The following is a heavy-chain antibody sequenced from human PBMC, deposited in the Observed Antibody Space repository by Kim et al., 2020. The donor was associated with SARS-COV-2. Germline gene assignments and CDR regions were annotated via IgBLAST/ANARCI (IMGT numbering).Heavy chain of an antibody. CDR2: IIPIFGTA. Sequence: SVKVSCKASGGTFSSYAISWVRQAPGQGLEWMGGIIPIFGTANYAQKFQGRVTITADESTSTAYMELSSLRSEDTAVYYCARVRGRYCSSTSCYPEYFDYWGQGTLVNDSS. CDR3: ARVRGRYCSSTSCYPEYFDY. V-gene: IGHV1-69*13. D-gene: IGHD2-2*01. J-gene: IGHJ4*02. CDR1: GGTFSSYA.